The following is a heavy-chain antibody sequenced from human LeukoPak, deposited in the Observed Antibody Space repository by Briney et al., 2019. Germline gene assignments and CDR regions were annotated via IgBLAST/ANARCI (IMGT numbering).Heavy chain of an antibody. Sequence: GGSLRLSCAASGFTFSSYAMSWVRQAPGKGLEWVSYISSSSSTIYYADSVKGRFTISRDNAKNSLYLQMNSLRAEDTAVYYCAKGFSTTESALDYWGQGTLVTVSS. CDR3: AKGFSTTESALDY. D-gene: IGHD4-11*01. CDR1: GFTFSSYA. J-gene: IGHJ4*02. V-gene: IGHV3-48*01. CDR2: ISSSSSTI.